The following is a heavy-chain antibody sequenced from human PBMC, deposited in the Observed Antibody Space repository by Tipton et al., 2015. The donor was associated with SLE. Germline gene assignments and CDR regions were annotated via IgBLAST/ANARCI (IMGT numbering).Heavy chain of an antibody. CDR2: IYYSGST. V-gene: IGHV4-59*11. J-gene: IGHJ4*02. D-gene: IGHD6-13*01. Sequence: TLSLTCTVSGGSISSHYWSWIRQPPGKGLAWIGYIYYSGSTNYNPSLKSRVTISVDTSKNQFSLKLSSVTAADTAVYYCARSAGYSSSWAHFDYWGQGTLLTVSS. CDR1: GGSISSHY. CDR3: ARSAGYSSSWAHFDY.